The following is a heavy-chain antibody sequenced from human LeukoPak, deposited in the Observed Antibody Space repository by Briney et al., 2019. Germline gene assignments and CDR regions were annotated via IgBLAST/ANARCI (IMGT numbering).Heavy chain of an antibody. CDR3: ATDRRYTVDIVARYYYGMDV. V-gene: IGHV1-8*01. D-gene: IGHD5-12*01. J-gene: IGHJ6*02. Sequence: GASVKVSCKASGYTFSNHDINWVRQVPGHGLEWMGWMNPNSGNTGYAQKFQGRVTMTEDTSTDTAYMELSSLRSEDTAVYYCATDRRYTVDIVARYYYGMDVWGQGTTVTVSS. CDR2: MNPNSGNT. CDR1: GYTFSNHD.